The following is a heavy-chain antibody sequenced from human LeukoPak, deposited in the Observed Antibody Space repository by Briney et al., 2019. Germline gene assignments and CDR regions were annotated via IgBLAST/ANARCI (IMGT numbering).Heavy chain of an antibody. V-gene: IGHV4-30-4*08. J-gene: IGHJ5*02. CDR2: IYYSGST. Sequence: SQTLSLTCTVSGGSISSGDYYWRWIRQPPGKGLEWIGYIYYSGSTYYNPSLKSRVTISVDTSKNQFSLKLSSVTAADTAVYYCASEYGVTGTFWFDPWGQGTLVTLSS. D-gene: IGHD2-8*02. CDR3: ASEYGVTGTFWFDP. CDR1: GGSISSGDYY.